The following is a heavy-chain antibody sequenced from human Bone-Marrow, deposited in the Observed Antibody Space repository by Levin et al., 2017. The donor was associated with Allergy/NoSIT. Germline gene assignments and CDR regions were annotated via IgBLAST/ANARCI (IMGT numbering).Heavy chain of an antibody. J-gene: IGHJ4*02. V-gene: IGHV3-48*03. CDR3: AGAIDY. CDR1: GFPFSRYE. Sequence: SCAASGFPFSRYEMNWVRQAPGKGLEWISFISDTGDIIYYADSVKGRFTISRDNAKNLLYLQMNSLRAEDTAVYYCAGAIDYWGQGTLVTVSS. CDR2: ISDTGDII.